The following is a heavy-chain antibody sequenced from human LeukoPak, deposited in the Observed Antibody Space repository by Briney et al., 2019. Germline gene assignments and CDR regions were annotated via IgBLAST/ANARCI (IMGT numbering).Heavy chain of an antibody. CDR1: GGSFSGYY. Sequence: PSETLSLTCAVYGGSFSGYYWSWIRQPPGKGLEWIGEINHSGSTNYNPSLKSRVTISVDTSKNQFSLKLSSVTAADTAVYYCARAYWAYYFDYWGQGTLVTVSS. D-gene: IGHD2-8*02. CDR3: ARAYWAYYFDY. V-gene: IGHV4-34*01. J-gene: IGHJ4*02. CDR2: INHSGST.